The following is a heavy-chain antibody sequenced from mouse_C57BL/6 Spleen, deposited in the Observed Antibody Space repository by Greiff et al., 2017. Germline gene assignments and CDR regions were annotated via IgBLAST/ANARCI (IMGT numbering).Heavy chain of an antibody. D-gene: IGHD1-1*01. J-gene: IGHJ2*01. V-gene: IGHV2-2*01. CDR1: GFSLTSYG. Sequence: VKLMESGPGLVQPSQSLSITCTVSGFSLTSYGVHWVRQSPGKGLEWLGVIWSGGSTDYNAAFISSLSISKDNSKSQVFFKMNSLQADDTAIYYCARNYDYGSSRYYFDYWGQGTTLTVSS. CDR3: ARNYDYGSSRYYFDY. CDR2: IWSGGST.